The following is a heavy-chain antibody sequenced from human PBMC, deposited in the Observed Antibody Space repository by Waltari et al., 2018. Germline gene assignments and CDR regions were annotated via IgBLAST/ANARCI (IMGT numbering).Heavy chain of an antibody. CDR2: ISSSSSSI. J-gene: IGHJ3*02. Sequence: EGQLVESGGGVVQRGGSLRPSGAASGFPFSSYSMSWARQAPGKGLEWVSYISSSSSSIYNADSVKGRFTITRDNAKNSLYLQMNSLRAEDKAVYYCARDGGMITFGAFDIWGQGTMVTVSS. V-gene: IGHV3-48*04. CDR1: GFPFSSYS. CDR3: ARDGGMITFGAFDI. D-gene: IGHD3-16*01.